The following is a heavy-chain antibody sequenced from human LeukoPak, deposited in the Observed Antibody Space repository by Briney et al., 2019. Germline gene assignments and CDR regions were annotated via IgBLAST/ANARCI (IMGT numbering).Heavy chain of an antibody. CDR2: ISSSSYI. Sequence: GGSLRLSCAASGFTFSSYSMNWVRQAPGKGLEWVSSISSSSYIYYADSVKGRFTISRDNAKNSLYLQMNSLRAEDTAVYYCARDEHYDFWSGPGAFDIWGQGTMVTVSS. J-gene: IGHJ3*02. CDR3: ARDEHYDFWSGPGAFDI. D-gene: IGHD3-3*01. V-gene: IGHV3-21*01. CDR1: GFTFSSYS.